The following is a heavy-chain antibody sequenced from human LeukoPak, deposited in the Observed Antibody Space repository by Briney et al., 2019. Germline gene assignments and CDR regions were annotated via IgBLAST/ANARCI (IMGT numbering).Heavy chain of an antibody. J-gene: IGHJ4*02. CDR1: GGSISSYY. D-gene: IGHD5-24*01. Sequence: SETLSLTCTVSGGSISSYYWSWIRQPPGKGLEWIGYIYYSGSTNYNPSLKSRVTISVDTPKNKFSLKLSSVTAADTAVYYCARHQEMATSRSYFDYWGQGTLVTVSS. V-gene: IGHV4-59*08. CDR3: ARHQEMATSRSYFDY. CDR2: IYYSGST.